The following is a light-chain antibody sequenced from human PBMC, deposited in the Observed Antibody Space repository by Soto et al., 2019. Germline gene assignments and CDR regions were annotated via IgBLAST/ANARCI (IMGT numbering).Light chain of an antibody. CDR1: SSDVGGYDY. CDR2: EVT. J-gene: IGLJ1*01. Sequence: QSVLTQPASVSGSPGQSIAISCTGTSSDVGGYDYVSWYQQHPDKATKLVIYEVTKRPSGVSNRFSGSKSGNTASLTISGLQPEDEADYYCSSHTSGSTRVFGSGTKVTVL. CDR3: SSHTSGSTRV. V-gene: IGLV2-14*01.